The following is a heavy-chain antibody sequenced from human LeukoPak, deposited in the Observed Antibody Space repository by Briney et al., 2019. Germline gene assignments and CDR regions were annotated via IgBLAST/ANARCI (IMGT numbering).Heavy chain of an antibody. CDR3: ARDRTPAGSIFDY. V-gene: IGHV3-21*01. CDR2: ISSSTGYI. Sequence: GGSLRLSCAASGFTFSSYSMNWVRQAPGKGLEWVSTISSSTGYIYYADSVKGRFTISRDNAKNSLYLQMNSLRAKDTAVYYCARDRTPAGSIFDYWGQGTLVTVSS. J-gene: IGHJ4*02. D-gene: IGHD2-2*01. CDR1: GFTFSSYS.